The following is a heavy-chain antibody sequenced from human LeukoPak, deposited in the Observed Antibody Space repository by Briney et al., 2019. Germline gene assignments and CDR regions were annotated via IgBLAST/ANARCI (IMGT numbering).Heavy chain of an antibody. V-gene: IGHV3-66*01. CDR1: GFTVSSNY. CDR2: IYSGGST. D-gene: IGHD3-3*01. Sequence: GESLRLSCAASGFTVSSNYMSWVRQAPGKGLEWVSVIYSGGSTYYADSVKGRFTISRDNSKNTLYLQMNSLRAEDTAVYYCARDPRFLAKGDFDIWGQGTMVTV. CDR3: ARDPRFLAKGDFDI. J-gene: IGHJ3*02.